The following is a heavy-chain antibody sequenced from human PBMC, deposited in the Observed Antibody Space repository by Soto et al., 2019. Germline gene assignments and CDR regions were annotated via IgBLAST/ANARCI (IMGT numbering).Heavy chain of an antibody. CDR1: GGSISSGDYY. Sequence: SETLSLTCTVSGGSISSGDYYWRWIRQPPGKGLEWIGYIYYSGSTYYNPSLKSRVTISVDTSKNQFSLKLSSVTAADTAVYYCAREGAIYDFWSGYYKGYTWFDPWGQGTLVTVSP. D-gene: IGHD3-3*01. J-gene: IGHJ5*02. CDR3: AREGAIYDFWSGYYKGYTWFDP. CDR2: IYYSGST. V-gene: IGHV4-30-4*01.